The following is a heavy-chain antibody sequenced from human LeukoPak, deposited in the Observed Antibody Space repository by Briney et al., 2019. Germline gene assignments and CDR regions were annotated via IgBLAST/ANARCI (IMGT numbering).Heavy chain of an antibody. CDR2: IRSKAYGGTT. Sequence: GRSLTHSCTASGFTFGDYAMSWVRQAPGKGLEWVGFIRSKAYGGTTEYAASVKGRFTISRDDSKSIAYLQMNSLKTEDTAVYYCTREIPASYYYYYMDVWGKGSTVSVSS. CDR3: TREIPASYYYYYMDV. CDR1: GFTFGDYA. V-gene: IGHV3-49*04. J-gene: IGHJ6*03.